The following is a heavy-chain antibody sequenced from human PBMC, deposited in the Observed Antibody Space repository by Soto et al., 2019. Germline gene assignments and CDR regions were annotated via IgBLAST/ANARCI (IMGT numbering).Heavy chain of an antibody. CDR3: ARGLPLAADY. CDR2: INAGNGNT. Sequence: QVQLVQSGAEEKKPGASVKVSCKASGYTFTSYAIHWVRQAPGQRLEWMGWINAGNGNTKYSRKFQGRVTITRDTSASTAYMELSSLRSEDTAVYYCARGLPLAADYWGQGTLVTVSS. J-gene: IGHJ4*02. V-gene: IGHV1-3*05. CDR1: GYTFTSYA.